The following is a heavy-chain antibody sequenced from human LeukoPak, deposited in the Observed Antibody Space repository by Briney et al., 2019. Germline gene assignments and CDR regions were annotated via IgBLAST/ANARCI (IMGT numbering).Heavy chain of an antibody. D-gene: IGHD5-18*01. J-gene: IGHJ4*02. Sequence: GGSLRLSCAASGFTFSSYGMHWVRQAPGEGLEWVAVISYDGSNKYYADSVKGRFTISRDNSKNTLYLQMNSLRAEDTAVYYCAKSPRGYSYGSAGYWGQGTLVTVSS. CDR3: AKSPRGYSYGSAGY. V-gene: IGHV3-30*18. CDR1: GFTFSSYG. CDR2: ISYDGSNK.